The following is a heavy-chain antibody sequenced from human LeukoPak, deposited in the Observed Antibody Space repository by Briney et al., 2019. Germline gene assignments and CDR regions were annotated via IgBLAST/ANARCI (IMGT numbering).Heavy chain of an antibody. D-gene: IGHD4-17*01. CDR3: VRGDGDLFDY. CDR2: ISKTATNI. V-gene: IGHV3-21*06. J-gene: IGHJ4*02. Sequence: KPGGSLRLSCAASGFTFRSYNMNWVRQAPGKGLEWVSFISKTATNIYYGDSVRGRFTISRDNAKNSIHLQMSSLRAEDSAVYYCVRGDGDLFDYWGQGTLVSVSS. CDR1: GFTFRSYN.